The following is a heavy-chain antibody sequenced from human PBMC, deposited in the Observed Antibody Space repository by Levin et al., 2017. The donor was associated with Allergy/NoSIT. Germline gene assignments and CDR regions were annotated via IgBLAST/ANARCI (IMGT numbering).Heavy chain of an antibody. CDR3: ARDRSGSGSDGMDV. Sequence: GGSLRLSCAASGFNFRPHGMHWARQAPGKGLEWVAVISYDGFNEYYSDSVKGRFTISRDNSKNTLYLEMNSLRGEDTAVYYCARDRSGSGSDGMDVWGQETTVTVSS. V-gene: IGHV3-30*03. D-gene: IGHD3-10*01. CDR2: ISYDGFNE. J-gene: IGHJ6*02. CDR1: GFNFRPHG.